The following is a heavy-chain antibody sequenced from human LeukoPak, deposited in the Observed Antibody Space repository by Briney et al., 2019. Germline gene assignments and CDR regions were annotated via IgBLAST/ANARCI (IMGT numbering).Heavy chain of an antibody. Sequence: SQTLSLTCTVSGGSISSGGYYWSWIRQPPGKGLECIGSIYHSGSTYYNPSLRGRVTISVDTSKNQFSLNLSSVTAADTAVYYCARDYYDSSDYYYNHYYFDYWGQGTLVTVSS. V-gene: IGHV4-30-2*01. CDR3: ARDYYDSSDYYYNHYYFDY. D-gene: IGHD3-22*01. J-gene: IGHJ4*02. CDR1: GGSISSGGYY. CDR2: IYHSGST.